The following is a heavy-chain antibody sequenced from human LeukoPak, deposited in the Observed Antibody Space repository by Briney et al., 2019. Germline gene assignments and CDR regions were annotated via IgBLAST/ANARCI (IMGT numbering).Heavy chain of an antibody. CDR3: ARDLVTVTKGFDI. Sequence: ASVKVSCKASGYTFTGYYMHWVRQAPGQGLEWMGWINPNSGGTNYAQKFQGRVTITRDTSISTAYMELSRLRSDDTAVYYCARDLVTVTKGFDIWGLGTMVSVSS. D-gene: IGHD4-17*01. J-gene: IGHJ3*02. V-gene: IGHV1-2*02. CDR2: INPNSGGT. CDR1: GYTFTGYY.